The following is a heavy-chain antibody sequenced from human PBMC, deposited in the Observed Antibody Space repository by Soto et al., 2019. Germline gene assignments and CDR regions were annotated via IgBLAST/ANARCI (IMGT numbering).Heavy chain of an antibody. CDR2: IWYDGSNK. D-gene: IGHD5-12*01. CDR1: GFTFSSYG. Sequence: QVQLVESGGGVVQPGRSLRLSCAASGFTFSSYGMHWVRQAPGKGLEWVAVIWYDGSNKYYADSVQGRFTISRDNSKNTLYLQMNSLRAEDTAVYYCARDRDGYDPPWYFDLWGRGTLVTVSS. V-gene: IGHV3-33*01. CDR3: ARDRDGYDPPWYFDL. J-gene: IGHJ2*01.